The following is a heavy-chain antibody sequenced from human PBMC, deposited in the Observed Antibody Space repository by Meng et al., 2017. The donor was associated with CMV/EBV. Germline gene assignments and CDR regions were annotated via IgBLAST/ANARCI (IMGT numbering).Heavy chain of an antibody. CDR3: ARDIVVVPAARTNYYYYYGMDV. J-gene: IGHJ6*02. V-gene: IGHV3-7*01. D-gene: IGHD2-2*01. Sequence: GESLKISCAASGFTVSSNYMSWVRQAPGKGLEWVANIKQDGSEKYYVDSVKGRFTISRDNAKNSLYLQMNSLRAEDTAVYYCARDIVVVPAARTNYYYYYGMDVWGQGTTVTVSS. CDR2: IKQDGSEK. CDR1: GFTVSSNY.